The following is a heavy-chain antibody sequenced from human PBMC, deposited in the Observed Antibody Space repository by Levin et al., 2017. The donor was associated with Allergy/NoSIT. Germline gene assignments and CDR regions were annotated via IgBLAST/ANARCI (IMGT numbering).Heavy chain of an antibody. Sequence: TGGSLRLSCAASGFPFGTFWMSWVRQAPGKGLEWVANIKQDGSQKYYVDSVKGRFTISRDNAKNSLYLQMNSLRAEDTALYYCAREGTREPTPDYWGQGTLVTVSS. D-gene: IGHD1-14*01. V-gene: IGHV3-7*01. J-gene: IGHJ4*02. CDR1: GFPFGTFW. CDR2: IKQDGSQK. CDR3: AREGTREPTPDY.